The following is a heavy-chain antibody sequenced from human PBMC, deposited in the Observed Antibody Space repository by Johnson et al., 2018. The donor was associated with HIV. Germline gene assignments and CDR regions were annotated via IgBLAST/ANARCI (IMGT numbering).Heavy chain of an antibody. V-gene: IGHV3-73*01. Sequence: VQLVESGGGLLQPGGSLKLSCAASGFTFSGSAIHWVRQASGNGLEWVGRIRSKANSYATAYAASVKGRFTIPRDDSKNTAYLQMNSLKIEDTAVYYCTRSDSTYYCATCSDQVLLGGDAFDIWGQGTMVTVSS. CDR3: TRSDSTYYCATCSDQVLLGGDAFDI. CDR2: IRSKANSYAT. D-gene: IGHD3-10*01. J-gene: IGHJ3*02. CDR1: GFTFSGSA.